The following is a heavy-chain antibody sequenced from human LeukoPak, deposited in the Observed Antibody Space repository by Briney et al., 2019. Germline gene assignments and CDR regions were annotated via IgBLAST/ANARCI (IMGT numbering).Heavy chain of an antibody. CDR1: GGSINSYY. J-gene: IGHJ4*02. CDR3: ARPGRGYCSSTSCAHLDY. Sequence: PSETLSLTCTVSGGSINSYYWSWIRQPPGRGLEWVGSIHYSGSTSYNPSLRSRVTISVDKSKNQFFLKLSSVTATDTAVYYCARPGRGYCSSTSCAHLDYWGQGTLVTVSS. D-gene: IGHD2-2*01. CDR2: IHYSGST. V-gene: IGHV4-59*01.